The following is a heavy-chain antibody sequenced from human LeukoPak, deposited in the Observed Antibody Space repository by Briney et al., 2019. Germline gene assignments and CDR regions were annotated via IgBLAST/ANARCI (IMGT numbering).Heavy chain of an antibody. Sequence: PGGSLRLSCVASGFTLSRNGMHWVRQAPGKGLEWVAFMRYDATKAFYGDSVRGRFTISRDDSKNTLYLQMNNLRHEDSAVYFCARDFDDINGDYYYIPDFWGQGVLVTVSS. D-gene: IGHD3-22*01. CDR2: MRYDATKA. V-gene: IGHV3-30*02. J-gene: IGHJ4*02. CDR3: ARDFDDINGDYYYIPDF. CDR1: GFTLSRNG.